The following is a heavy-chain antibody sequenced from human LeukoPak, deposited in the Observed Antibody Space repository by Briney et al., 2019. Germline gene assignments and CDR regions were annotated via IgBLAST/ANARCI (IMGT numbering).Heavy chain of an antibody. J-gene: IGHJ4*02. D-gene: IGHD3-10*01. CDR1: GFTFSNYD. CDR3: VKGFVHPTYYFDY. V-gene: IGHV3-23*01. Sequence: SGGSLRLACAASGFTFSNYDMMWARHAPGKRLEWVSSITGSGDGSHYAASVRGRFTISRDNSENTLYMQLNSLRAEDTAVYFCVKGFVHPTYYFDYWGQGTLVTVSS. CDR2: ITGSGDGS.